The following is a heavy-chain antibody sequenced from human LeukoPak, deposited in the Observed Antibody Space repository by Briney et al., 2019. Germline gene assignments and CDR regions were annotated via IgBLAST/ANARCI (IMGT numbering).Heavy chain of an antibody. CDR2: IYPGDSDI. D-gene: IGHD2-21*01. CDR3: ARAYSGVDNWFDP. Sequence: GESLKISCKGSGYSFTSYWIGWVRQMPGKGLERMGIIYPGDSDIRYSPSFQGQVTISADKSISSAYLQWSSLKASDTAMYYCARAYSGVDNWFDPWGQGTLVTVSS. V-gene: IGHV5-51*01. CDR1: GYSFTSYW. J-gene: IGHJ5*02.